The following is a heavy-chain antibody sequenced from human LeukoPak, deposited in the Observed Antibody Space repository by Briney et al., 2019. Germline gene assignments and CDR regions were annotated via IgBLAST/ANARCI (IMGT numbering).Heavy chain of an antibody. D-gene: IGHD1-26*01. CDR1: GYTLTELS. J-gene: IGHJ4*02. V-gene: IGHV1-24*01. CDR2: FDPEDGET. Sequence: EASVKDSCKVSGYTLTELSMHWVRQAPGKGLEWMGGFDPEDGETIYAQKFQGRVTMTEDTSTDTAYMELSSLRSENTAAYYCATEVGATTADYWGQGTLVTVSS. CDR3: ATEVGATTADY.